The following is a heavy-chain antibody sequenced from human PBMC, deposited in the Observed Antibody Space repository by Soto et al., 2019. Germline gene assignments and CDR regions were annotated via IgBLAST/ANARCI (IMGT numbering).Heavy chain of an antibody. CDR1: GYSFASYW. CDR3: ATRTTLNFYGMDV. Sequence: TGESLKISCRGSGYSFASYWVVWVRQMPGKGLEWVAIIFPGDSDTRYSPSLQGQVTVSADKSINTAYLQWSSLKASDTAMYYCATRTTLNFYGMDVWGQGTTVTVSS. J-gene: IGHJ6*02. V-gene: IGHV5-51*01. CDR2: IFPGDSDT. D-gene: IGHD1-26*01.